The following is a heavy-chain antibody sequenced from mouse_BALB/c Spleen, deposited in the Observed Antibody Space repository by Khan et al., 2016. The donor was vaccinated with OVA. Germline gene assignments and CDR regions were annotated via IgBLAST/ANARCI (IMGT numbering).Heavy chain of an antibody. J-gene: IGHJ3*01. CDR3: TRLAYYYDSEGFAY. CDR2: VSTGCGYT. V-gene: IGHV5-6*01. CDR1: GFTFSTYG. Sequence: VQLKQSGGDLVKPGGSLKLSCAASGFTFSTYGMSWVRQTPDKRLEWVATVSTGCGYTYYPDSVKGRFTISRDNAKNTLYLQMSGLKSEDTAMFYCTRLAYYYDSEGFAYWGQGTLVTVSA. D-gene: IGHD1-1*01.